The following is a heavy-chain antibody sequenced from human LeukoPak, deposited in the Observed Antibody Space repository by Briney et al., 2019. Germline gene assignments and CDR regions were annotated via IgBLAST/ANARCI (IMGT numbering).Heavy chain of an antibody. D-gene: IGHD5-12*01. CDR3: AKGDDYGYHFDY. CDR1: GYTFTGYY. CDR2: INPNSDDT. V-gene: IGHV1-2*02. Sequence: ASVKVSCKASGYTFTGYYIHWVRQAPGQGLEWMGWINPNSDDTSFAQRFQGRVTMTRDTSISTADMDLSRLRSDDTAVYYCAKGDDYGYHFDYWGQGTLVTVSS. J-gene: IGHJ4*02.